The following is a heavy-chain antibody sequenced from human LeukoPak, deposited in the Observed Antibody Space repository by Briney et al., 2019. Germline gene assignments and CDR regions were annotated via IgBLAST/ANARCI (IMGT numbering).Heavy chain of an antibody. D-gene: IGHD3-22*01. CDR3: ARDPYYDSSGYYTKNWFDP. CDR1: GFTFSSYG. J-gene: IGHJ5*02. V-gene: IGHV3-30*02. CDR2: IRYDGSNK. Sequence: GGSLRLSCAASGFTFSSYGMHWVRQAPGKGLEWVAFIRYDGSNKYYADSVKGRFTISRDNAKNSLYLQMNSLRAEDTAVYYCARDPYYDSSGYYTKNWFDPWGQGTLVTVSS.